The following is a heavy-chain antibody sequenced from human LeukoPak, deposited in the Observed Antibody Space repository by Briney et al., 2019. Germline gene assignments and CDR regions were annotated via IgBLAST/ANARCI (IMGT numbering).Heavy chain of an antibody. CDR1: GGSISSSSYY. CDR3: ASPLDNWFDP. Sequence: SETLSLTCTVSGGSISSSSYYWGWIRQPPGKGLEWIGSIYYSGSTYYNPSLKSRVTISVDTSKNQFSLKLSSVTAADTAVYYCASPLDNWFDPWGQGTLVTVSS. CDR2: IYYSGST. V-gene: IGHV4-39*01. J-gene: IGHJ5*02. D-gene: IGHD3-3*02.